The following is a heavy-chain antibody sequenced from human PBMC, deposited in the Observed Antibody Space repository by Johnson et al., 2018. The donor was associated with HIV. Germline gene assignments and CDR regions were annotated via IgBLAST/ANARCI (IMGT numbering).Heavy chain of an antibody. V-gene: IGHV3-30-3*01. CDR2: ISYDGTNK. J-gene: IGHJ3*02. CDR3: ARDKCSGGSCYDDDVFDI. D-gene: IGHD2-15*01. Sequence: QVQLVESGGGVVQPGMSLRLSCAASGFTFSSYAMHWVRQAPGKGLEWVALISYDGTNKYYVDSVKGRFPISRDNSKNTLYLQMNSLRAEDTAVYYCARDKCSGGSCYDDDVFDIWGQGTMVTVSA. CDR1: GFTFSSYA.